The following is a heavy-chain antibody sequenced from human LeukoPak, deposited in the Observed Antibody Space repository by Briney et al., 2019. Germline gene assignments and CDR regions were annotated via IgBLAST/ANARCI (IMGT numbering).Heavy chain of an antibody. CDR1: GFTVSSNY. CDR2: IYSGGST. V-gene: IGHV3-53*01. Sequence: GGSLRLSCAASGFTVSSNYMSWVRQAPGKGLEWVSVIYSGGSTYYADSVKGRSTISRDNSKNTLYLQMNSLRAEDTAVYYCAREGGWAEYYFDYWGQGTLVTVSS. J-gene: IGHJ4*02. D-gene: IGHD6-19*01. CDR3: AREGGWAEYYFDY.